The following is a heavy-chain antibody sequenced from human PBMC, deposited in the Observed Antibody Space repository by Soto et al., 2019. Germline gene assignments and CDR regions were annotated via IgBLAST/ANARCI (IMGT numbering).Heavy chain of an antibody. CDR1: GFTFSSYS. V-gene: IGHV3-21*01. Sequence: EVQLVESGGGLVKPGGSLRLSCAASGFTFSSYSINWVRQAPGEGLEWVSSISSGSSYIYYADSVKGRFTISRDNAKNSLYLQMNSLRAEDTGVYYWARGRGSGSYSSDYGMDVWGQGTTVTVSS. CDR2: ISSGSSYI. CDR3: ARGRGSGSYSSDYGMDV. D-gene: IGHD3-10*01. J-gene: IGHJ6*02.